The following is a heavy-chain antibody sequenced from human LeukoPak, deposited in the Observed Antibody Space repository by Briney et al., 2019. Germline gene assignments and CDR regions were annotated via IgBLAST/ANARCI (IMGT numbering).Heavy chain of an antibody. D-gene: IGHD2-2*01. V-gene: IGHV4-34*01. CDR2: INHSGST. CDR1: GGSFSGYY. Sequence: SSEALSLTCAVYGGSFSGYYWSWIRQPPGKGLEWIGEINHSGSTNYNPSLKSRVTISVDTSKNQFSLKLSSVTAADTAVYYCARRRLKGPAAILGWGQGTLVTVSS. J-gene: IGHJ4*02. CDR3: ARRRLKGPAAILG.